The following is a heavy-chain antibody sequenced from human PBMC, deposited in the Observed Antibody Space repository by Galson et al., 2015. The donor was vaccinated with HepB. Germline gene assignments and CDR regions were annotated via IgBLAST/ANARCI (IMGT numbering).Heavy chain of an antibody. V-gene: IGHV3-23*01. D-gene: IGHD2-15*01. CDR3: AMSPSPFGGGPGGFDY. CDR2: ISGSGGST. J-gene: IGHJ4*02. CDR1: GFTFSSYA. Sequence: SLRLSCAASGFTFSSYAMSWVRQAPGKGLEWVSAISGSGGSTYYADSVKGRFTISRDNSKNTLYLQMNSLRAEDTAVYYCAMSPSPFGGGPGGFDYWGQGTLVTVSS.